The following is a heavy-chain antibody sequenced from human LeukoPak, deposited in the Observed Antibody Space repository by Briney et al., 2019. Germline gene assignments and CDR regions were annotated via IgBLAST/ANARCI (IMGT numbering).Heavy chain of an antibody. J-gene: IGHJ4*02. Sequence: GGSLRLSCAASGFTFSRYSMNWVRQAPGKGLEWVSYISGTSAIIYYADSVEGRFTVSRDNAKSSLYLQMNSLRVEDTAVYYCARGEEGYFDSGSYRPFDFWGQGTLVIVSS. V-gene: IGHV3-48*04. CDR1: GFTFSRYS. D-gene: IGHD3-10*01. CDR3: ARGEEGYFDSGSYRPFDF. CDR2: ISGTSAII.